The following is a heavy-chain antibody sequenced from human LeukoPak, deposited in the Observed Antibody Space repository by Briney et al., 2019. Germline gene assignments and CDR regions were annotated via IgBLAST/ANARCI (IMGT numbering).Heavy chain of an antibody. D-gene: IGHD6-13*01. CDR3: AKDIGGSSWPFDY. CDR1: GFTFDDYA. V-gene: IGHV3-9*01. J-gene: IGHJ4*02. CDR2: ISWNSGSI. Sequence: GGSLRLSCAASGFTFDDYAMHWVRQAPGKGLEWVSGISWNSGSIGYADSVKGRFTISRDNAKNSLYLQMNSLRAEDTALYYCAKDIGGSSWPFDYWGQGTLVTVSS.